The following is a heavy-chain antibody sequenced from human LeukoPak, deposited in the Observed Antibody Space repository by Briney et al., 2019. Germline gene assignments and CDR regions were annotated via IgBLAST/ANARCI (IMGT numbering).Heavy chain of an antibody. Sequence: GGSLRLSCAASGFTFSSYEMNWVRQAPGKGLEWVSYISSSGSTIYYADSVKGRFTISRDNAKNSLYLQMNSLRAEDTAVYYCARDESSGWTNWFDPWGQGTLVTVSS. J-gene: IGHJ5*02. V-gene: IGHV3-48*03. CDR1: GFTFSSYE. CDR2: ISSSGSTI. D-gene: IGHD6-19*01. CDR3: ARDESSGWTNWFDP.